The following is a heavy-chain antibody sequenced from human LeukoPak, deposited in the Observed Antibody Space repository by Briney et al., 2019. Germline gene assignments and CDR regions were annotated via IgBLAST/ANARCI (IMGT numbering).Heavy chain of an antibody. D-gene: IGHD4-17*01. V-gene: IGHV3-30*18. CDR1: GFTFSSYG. CDR2: ISYDGSNK. Sequence: GGSLRLSCAASGFTFSSYGMHWVRQAPGKGLEWVAVISYDGSNKYYADSVKGRFTISRGNSKNTLYLQMNSLRAEDTAVYYCAKGGDYTRGWYLDLWGRGTLVTVSS. J-gene: IGHJ2*01. CDR3: AKGGDYTRGWYLDL.